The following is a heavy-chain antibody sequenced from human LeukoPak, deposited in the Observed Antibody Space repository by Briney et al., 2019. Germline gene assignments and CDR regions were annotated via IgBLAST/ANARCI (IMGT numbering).Heavy chain of an antibody. CDR1: GFTFDDYA. V-gene: IGHV3-9*03. D-gene: IGHD6-19*01. CDR2: ISWNSGSI. Sequence: GRSLRLSCAASGFTFDDYAMHWVRQAPGKGLEWVSGISWNSGSIGYADSVKGRFTISRDNAKNSLYLQMNSLRAEDMVLYYCAKDVSATVAGYFDYWGQGTLVTVSS. J-gene: IGHJ4*02. CDR3: AKDVSATVAGYFDY.